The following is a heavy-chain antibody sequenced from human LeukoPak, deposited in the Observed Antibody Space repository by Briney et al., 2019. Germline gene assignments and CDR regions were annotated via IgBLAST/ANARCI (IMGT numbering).Heavy chain of an antibody. CDR1: GGSFSGYY. D-gene: IGHD4-11*01. J-gene: IGHJ4*02. CDR3: ASTPLYSNYFDY. Sequence: SETLSLTCAVYGGSFSGYYWSWTRQPPGKGLEWIGEINHSGSTNYNPSLKSRVTISVDTSKNQFSLKLSSVTAADTAVYYCASTPLYSNYFDYWGQGTLVTVSS. V-gene: IGHV4-34*01. CDR2: INHSGST.